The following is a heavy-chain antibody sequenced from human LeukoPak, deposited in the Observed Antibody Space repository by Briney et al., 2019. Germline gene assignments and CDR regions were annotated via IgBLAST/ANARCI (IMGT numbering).Heavy chain of an antibody. CDR2: FDPEDGET. V-gene: IGHV1-24*01. Sequence: ASVKVSCKVSGYTLTELSMHWVRQAPGKGLEWMGGFDPEDGETIYAQKFQGRVTMTEDTSTDTAYMELSSLRSEDTAVYYCATNTGSSWYYYFDYWGQGTLVTVSS. CDR1: GYTLTELS. J-gene: IGHJ4*02. CDR3: ATNTGSSWYYYFDY. D-gene: IGHD6-13*01.